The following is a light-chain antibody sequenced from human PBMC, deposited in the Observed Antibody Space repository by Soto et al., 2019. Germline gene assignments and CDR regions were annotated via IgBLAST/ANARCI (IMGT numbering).Light chain of an antibody. Sequence: QSVLIQPPSASGTPGQRVTVSCSGSSSNIGNSYVYWFQQLPGAAPKLLIYRDSERPSGVPDRISGSKSGTSASLAISGLQSEDEAVYYCATWEDNLTARVFGGGTKLTVL. CDR3: ATWEDNLTARV. J-gene: IGLJ3*02. V-gene: IGLV1-47*01. CDR2: RDS. CDR1: SSNIGNSY.